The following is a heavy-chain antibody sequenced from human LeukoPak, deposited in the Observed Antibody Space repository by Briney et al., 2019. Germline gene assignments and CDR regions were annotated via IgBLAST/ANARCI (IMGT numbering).Heavy chain of an antibody. CDR2: IYSGGST. CDR1: EFSVGSNY. J-gene: IGHJ6*03. Sequence: GGSLRLSCAASEFSVGSNYMTWVRQAPGKGLEWVSLIYSGGSTYYADSVKGRFTISRDNSKNSLYLKMNSLRAEDTAVYYCAKGHGWEASYYYYYMDVWGKGTTVTISS. D-gene: IGHD1-26*01. V-gene: IGHV3-66*01. CDR3: AKGHGWEASYYYYYMDV.